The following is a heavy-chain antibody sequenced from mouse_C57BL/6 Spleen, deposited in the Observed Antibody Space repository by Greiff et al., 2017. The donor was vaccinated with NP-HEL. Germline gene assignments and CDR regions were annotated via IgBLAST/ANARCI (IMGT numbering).Heavy chain of an antibody. CDR1: GFTFSDYY. D-gene: IGHD2-3*01. CDR2: INYDGSST. V-gene: IGHV5-16*01. J-gene: IGHJ2*01. CDR3: ARDPRMGFDY. Sequence: DVKLVESEGGLVQPGSSMKLSCTASGFTFSDYYMAWVRQVPEKGLEWVANINYDGSSTYYLDSLKSRFIISRDNAKNILYLQMSSLKSEDTATYYCARDPRMGFDYWGQGTTLTVSS.